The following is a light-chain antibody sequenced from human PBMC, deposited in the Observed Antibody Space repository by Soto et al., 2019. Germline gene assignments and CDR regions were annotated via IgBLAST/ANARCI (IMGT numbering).Light chain of an antibody. CDR1: SGDIGSYNR. V-gene: IGLV2-14*01. Sequence: QSALTQPASVSGSPGQSITISCTGTSGDIGSYNRVSWYQQHPGKAPKLIIYEVTDRPSGVSNRFSGSKSGNTASLTISGLQAEDEAEYYCSSYTSSSTREVFGTGTKLTVL. CDR3: SSYTSSSTREV. J-gene: IGLJ1*01. CDR2: EVT.